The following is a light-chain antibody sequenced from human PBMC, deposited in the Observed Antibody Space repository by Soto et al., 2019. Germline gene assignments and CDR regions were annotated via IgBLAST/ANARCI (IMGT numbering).Light chain of an antibody. J-gene: IGKJ2*01. V-gene: IGKV1-6*01. CDR1: QGIRND. CDR2: AAS. CDR3: LQDNNYPYT. Sequence: AVQMTQSPSSLSASVGDRITITCRASQGIRNDLAWYQQKPGKAPNLLIYAASSLHIGVPSRFSGRGSGTDFTFTITGLQPEDFATYYCLQDNNYPYTFGQGTKLESK.